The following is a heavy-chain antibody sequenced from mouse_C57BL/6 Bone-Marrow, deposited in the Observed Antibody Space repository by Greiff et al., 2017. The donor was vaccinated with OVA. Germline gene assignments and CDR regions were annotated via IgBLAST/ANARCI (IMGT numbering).Heavy chain of an antibody. J-gene: IGHJ2*01. CDR1: GYTFTDYE. CDR2: IDPETGGT. Sequence: QVTLKVSGAELVRPGASVTLSCKASGYTFTDYEMHWVKQTPVHGLEWIGAIDPETGGTAYNQKFKGKAILTADKSSSTAYMELRSLTSEDSAVYYCTRETTVTGNYWGQGTTRTVSS. V-gene: IGHV1-15*01. D-gene: IGHD1-1*01. CDR3: TRETTVTGNY.